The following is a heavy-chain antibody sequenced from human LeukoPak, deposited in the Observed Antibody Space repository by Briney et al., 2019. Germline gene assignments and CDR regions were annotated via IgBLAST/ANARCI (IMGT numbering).Heavy chain of an antibody. D-gene: IGHD4-17*01. Sequence: PGGSLRLSCAASGFTFSSYGMHWVRQAPGKGLEWVAFIRYDGSNKYYADSVKGRFTISRDNSKNTLYLQMNSLRAEDTAVYYCARPTVTTDAFDIWGQGTMVTVSS. J-gene: IGHJ3*02. CDR1: GFTFSSYG. CDR3: ARPTVTTDAFDI. V-gene: IGHV3-30*02. CDR2: IRYDGSNK.